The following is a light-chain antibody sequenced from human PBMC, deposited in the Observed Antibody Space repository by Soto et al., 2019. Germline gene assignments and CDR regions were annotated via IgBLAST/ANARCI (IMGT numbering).Light chain of an antibody. V-gene: IGKV1-5*03. J-gene: IGKJ1*01. CDR1: QSISSW. CDR2: KAS. CDR3: QQYSGSWT. Sequence: DIQMTQSPSTLSASVGDRVTITCRASQSISSWLAWYQQKPGKAPKLLIYKASSLESGVPSRFSGSGSGTEFTHTISSLQPDDFAAYYGQQYSGSWTFGQGTKVEVK.